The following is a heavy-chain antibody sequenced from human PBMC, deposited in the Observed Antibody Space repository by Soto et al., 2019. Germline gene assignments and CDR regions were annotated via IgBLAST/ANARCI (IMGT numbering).Heavy chain of an antibody. V-gene: IGHV3-21*04. D-gene: IGHD1-1*01. Sequence: GGSLRLSCAASGFTFSSYSMNWVRQAPGKGLEWVSSISSRSSYIYYADSVKGRFTISRDDSKNTAYLQMNSLKTEDTAVYYCRKALDGTGLEYYYYGMDVWGQGTTVTVSS. CDR1: GFTFSSYS. J-gene: IGHJ6*02. CDR3: RKALDGTGLEYYYYGMDV. CDR2: ISSRSSYI.